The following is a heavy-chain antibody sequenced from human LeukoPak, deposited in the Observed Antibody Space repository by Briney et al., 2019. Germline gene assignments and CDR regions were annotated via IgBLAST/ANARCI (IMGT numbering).Heavy chain of an antibody. V-gene: IGHV4-59*01. Sequence: SETLSLTCTVSGRSISSYYWSWIRQPPGKGLEWIGYIYYSGSTNYNPSLKSRVTISVDTSKNQFSLKLSSVTAADTAVYYCARVKPLCSSTSCYPHAFDIWGQGTMVTVSS. CDR1: GRSISSYY. D-gene: IGHD2-2*01. J-gene: IGHJ3*02. CDR3: ARVKPLCSSTSCYPHAFDI. CDR2: IYYSGST.